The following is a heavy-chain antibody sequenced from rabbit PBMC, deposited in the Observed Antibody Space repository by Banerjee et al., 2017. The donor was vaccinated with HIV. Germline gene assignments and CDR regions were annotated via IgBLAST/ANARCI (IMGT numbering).Heavy chain of an antibody. CDR1: GFTISSSYY. D-gene: IGHD8-1*01. V-gene: IGHV1S43*01. Sequence: QEQLKESGGGLVQPEGSLTLTCKASGFTISSSYYMCWVRQAPGKGLEWIGCIAAGSGSTYYASWVNGRFTISRSTSLNTVTLQMTSLTAADTATYFCARGATSNYLTYFNLWGPGTLVTVS. CDR3: ARGATSNYLTYFNL. CDR2: IAAGSGST. J-gene: IGHJ4*01.